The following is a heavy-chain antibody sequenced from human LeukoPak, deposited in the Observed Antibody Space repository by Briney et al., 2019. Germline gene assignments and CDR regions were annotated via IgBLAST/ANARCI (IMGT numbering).Heavy chain of an antibody. CDR2: ISRTSEYI. V-gene: IGHV3-21*01. CDR3: AGGGDFDY. Sequence: PGGSLRLSCAASEFSFSIYFMNWVRQAPGKGLEWVSSISRTSEYIHYADSVRGRFAISRDNAKNSVYLQMNSLRAEDTAVYFCAGGGDFDYWGQGILVTVSA. J-gene: IGHJ4*02. CDR1: EFSFSIYF. D-gene: IGHD3-16*01.